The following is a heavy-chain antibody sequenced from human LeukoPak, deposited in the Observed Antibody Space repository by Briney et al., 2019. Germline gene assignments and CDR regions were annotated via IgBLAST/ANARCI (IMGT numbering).Heavy chain of an antibody. D-gene: IGHD3-10*01. CDR3: ASDPLRGGFDY. J-gene: IGHJ4*02. CDR2: INPNSGGT. Sequence: ASVKVSCKASGYTFTGYYMHWVRQAPGQGVEWMGWINPNSGGTNYAQKFQGTVTMTRDTSISTAYMGLSRLRSDDTAVYYWASDPLRGGFDYWGQGTLVTVSS. V-gene: IGHV1-2*02. CDR1: GYTFTGYY.